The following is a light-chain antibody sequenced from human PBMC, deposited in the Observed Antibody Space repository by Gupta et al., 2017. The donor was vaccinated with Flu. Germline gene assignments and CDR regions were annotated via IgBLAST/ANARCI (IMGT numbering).Light chain of an antibody. CDR3: QQTDKSPLT. CDR1: QGISTY. CDR2: GAS. J-gene: IGKJ5*01. Sequence: DIQLTQSPSSLSASVGDRVTITCRASQGISTYLNWYRQKPGRTPEVLIYGASRVQGGVPSRFSGSGYGTDFTLTISRRQPEDFATFYCQQTDKSPLTFGQGTRLEIK. V-gene: IGKV1-39*01.